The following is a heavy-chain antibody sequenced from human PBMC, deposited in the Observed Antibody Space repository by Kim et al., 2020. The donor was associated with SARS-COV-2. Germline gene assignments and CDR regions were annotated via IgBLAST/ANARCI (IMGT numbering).Heavy chain of an antibody. D-gene: IGHD3-22*01. J-gene: IGHJ4*02. CDR2: IYYSGST. V-gene: IGHV4-39*01. CDR3: ASRYDSSGYYVF. Sequence: SETLSLTCTVSGGSISSSSYYWGWIRQPPGKGLEWIGSIYYSGSTYYNPSLKSRVTISVDTSKNQFSLKLSSVTAADTAVYYCASRYDSSGYYVFGGQGTLVTVSS. CDR1: GGSISSSSYY.